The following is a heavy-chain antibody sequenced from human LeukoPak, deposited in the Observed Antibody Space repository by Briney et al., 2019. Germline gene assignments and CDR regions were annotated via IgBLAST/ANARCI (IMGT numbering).Heavy chain of an antibody. Sequence: PGGSLRLSCAASGFTFSSYGMHWVRQAPGKGLEWVAFIRYDGSNKYYADSVKGRFTISRDNSKNTLYLQMNIPRAEDTAVYYCAKDLIVGATPAQYFQHWGQGTLVTASS. J-gene: IGHJ1*01. D-gene: IGHD1-26*01. CDR1: GFTFSSYG. CDR3: AKDLIVGATPAQYFQH. V-gene: IGHV3-30*02. CDR2: IRYDGSNK.